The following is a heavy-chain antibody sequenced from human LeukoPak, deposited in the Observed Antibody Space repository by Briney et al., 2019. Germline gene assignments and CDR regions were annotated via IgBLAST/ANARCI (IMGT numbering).Heavy chain of an antibody. CDR2: IWYDGSNK. D-gene: IGHD2-15*01. V-gene: IGHV3-33*01. J-gene: IGHJ5*02. CDR3: ARESCSGGSCYWFDP. Sequence: AGGSLRLSCAASGFTFSSYGMHWVRQAPGKGLEWVAVIWYDGSNKYYADSVKGRFTISRDNSKNTLYLQMNSLRAEDTAVYYCARESCSGGSCYWFDPWGQGTLVTVSS. CDR1: GFTFSSYG.